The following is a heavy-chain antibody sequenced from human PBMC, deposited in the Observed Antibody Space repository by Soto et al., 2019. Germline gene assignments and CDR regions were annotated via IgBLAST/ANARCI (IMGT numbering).Heavy chain of an antibody. CDR2: IYYRGST. J-gene: IGHJ4*02. V-gene: IGHV4-59*01. D-gene: IGHD2-21*02. CDR3: AREKRGLRYFDY. CDR1: GGSIGGYY. Sequence: PSETLCLSCTVAGGSIGGYYGTWIRQSPGKGLEWIGYIYYRGSTDYNPSLKSRVTMSVDMSKNQFSLNLNSVTAADTAVYYCAREKRGLRYFDYWGQGTLVTVSS.